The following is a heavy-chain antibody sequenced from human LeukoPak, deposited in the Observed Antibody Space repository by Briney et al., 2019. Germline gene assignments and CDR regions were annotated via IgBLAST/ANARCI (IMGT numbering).Heavy chain of an antibody. V-gene: IGHV1-58*02. CDR3: AAVGASVDTAPYFDY. J-gene: IGHJ4*02. Sequence: GASVKVSCKASGFTFTSSAMQWVRQARGQRLEWIGWIVVGSGNTNYAQKFQERVTITRDMSTSTAYMELSSLRSEDTAVYYCAAVGASVDTAPYFDYWGQGILVTVSS. CDR2: IVVGSGNT. CDR1: GFTFTSSA. D-gene: IGHD5-18*01.